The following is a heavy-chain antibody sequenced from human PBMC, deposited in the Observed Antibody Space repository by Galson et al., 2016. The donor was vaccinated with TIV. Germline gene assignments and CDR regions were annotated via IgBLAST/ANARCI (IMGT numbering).Heavy chain of an antibody. D-gene: IGHD4-23*01. V-gene: IGHV3-23*01. CDR2: ISGSGGIT. J-gene: IGHJ3*02. Sequence: SLRLSCAASGFTFNSYAMHWVRQAPGKGLEWVSGISGSGGITYIAESVKGRFAISRDNSRDTLYLQLSSLRAEDTAVYYCAKRRNYGGDALESWGQGTMVTVSS. CDR3: AKRRNYGGDALES. CDR1: GFTFNSYA.